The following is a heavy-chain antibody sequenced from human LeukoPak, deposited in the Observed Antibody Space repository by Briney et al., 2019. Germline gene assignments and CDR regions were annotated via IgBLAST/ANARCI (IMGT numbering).Heavy chain of an antibody. CDR1: GGSITSGNYY. D-gene: IGHD2-2*01. Sequence: SETLSLTCTLSGGSITSGNYYWNWLRRHPGKGLESIGNISYGGSAYYNPSLKSRVKISIDTSNNHLSMEMKSVTAADTAVYFCAWSGCSCAICSAYYYYGMAVWGQGTTVTVS. CDR2: ISYGGSA. J-gene: IGHJ6*02. V-gene: IGHV4-31*03. CDR3: AWSGCSCAICSAYYYYGMAV.